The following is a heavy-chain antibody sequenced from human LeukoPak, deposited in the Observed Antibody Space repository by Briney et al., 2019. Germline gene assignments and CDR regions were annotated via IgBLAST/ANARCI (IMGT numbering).Heavy chain of an antibody. V-gene: IGHV4-61*01. J-gene: IGHJ4*02. Sequence: SETLSLTCIVSGGSVSSGSYYWSWIRQPPGKGLERIGYIYYSGSTNYNPSLKSRVTISVDTSKNQFSLKLSSVTAADTAVYYSARDWDYWGQGTLVTVSS. CDR2: IYYSGST. CDR3: ARDWDY. CDR1: GGSVSSGSYY.